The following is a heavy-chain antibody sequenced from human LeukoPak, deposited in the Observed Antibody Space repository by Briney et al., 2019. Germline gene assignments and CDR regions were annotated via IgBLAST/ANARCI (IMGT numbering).Heavy chain of an antibody. V-gene: IGHV1-46*04. J-gene: IGHJ2*01. Sequence: ASVKVSCKASGYTFTSYYVHGVRQAPGQGGEWMGIINPSGGSTSYAQKLQGRVTMTSDTSTSTVYMELSSLRSEDTAVYYCARDRCSGGSCYSANWYFDLWGRGTLVTVSS. CDR2: INPSGGST. CDR1: GYTFTSYY. CDR3: ARDRCSGGSCYSANWYFDL. D-gene: IGHD2-15*01.